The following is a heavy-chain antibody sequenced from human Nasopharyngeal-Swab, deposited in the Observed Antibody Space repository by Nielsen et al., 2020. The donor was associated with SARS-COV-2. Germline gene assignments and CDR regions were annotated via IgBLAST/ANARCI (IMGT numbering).Heavy chain of an antibody. Sequence: GGSLRLSCAASGFTFSNFAMSWVRQAPGKGLEWVSVISGDNENTYYADSVRGRFTISRDNSKNTLNLQMNNLRAEDTAIYYCVKDRDSGDGSEEYYNYYGMDVWGQGAPVTVSS. CDR2: ISGDNENT. CDR3: VKDRDSGDGSEEYYNYYGMDV. V-gene: IGHV3-23*01. D-gene: IGHD6-25*01. J-gene: IGHJ6*02. CDR1: GFTFSNFA.